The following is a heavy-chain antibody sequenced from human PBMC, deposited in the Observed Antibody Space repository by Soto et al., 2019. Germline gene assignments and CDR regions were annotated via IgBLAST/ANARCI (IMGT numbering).Heavy chain of an antibody. J-gene: IGHJ6*02. Sequence: ASVKVSCKASGYTFTSYGISWVRQAPGQGLEWMGWISAYNGNTNYAQKLQGRATMTTDTSTSTAYMELRSLRSDDTAVYYCARLASSFYYDILTGSHTIYYYYGMDVWGQGTTVTVSS. D-gene: IGHD3-9*01. CDR2: ISAYNGNT. V-gene: IGHV1-18*04. CDR1: GYTFTSYG. CDR3: ARLASSFYYDILTGSHTIYYYYGMDV.